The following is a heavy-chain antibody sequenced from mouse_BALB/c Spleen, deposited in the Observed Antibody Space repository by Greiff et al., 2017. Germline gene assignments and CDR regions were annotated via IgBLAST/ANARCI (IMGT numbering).Heavy chain of an antibody. V-gene: IGHV1-54*01. CDR1: GYAFTNYL. CDR3: ERCTGSYYFDY. Sequence: QVQLQQSGAELVRPGTSVKVSCKASGYAFTNYLIEWVKQRPGQGLEWIGVINPGSGGTNYNEKFKGKATLTADKSSSTAYMQLSSRTSDDSAVYFCERCTGSYYFDYWGQGTTLTVSS. D-gene: IGHD4-1*01. CDR2: INPGSGGT. J-gene: IGHJ2*01.